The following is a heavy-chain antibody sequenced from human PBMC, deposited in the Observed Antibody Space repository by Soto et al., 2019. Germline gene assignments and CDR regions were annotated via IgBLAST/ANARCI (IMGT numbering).Heavy chain of an antibody. D-gene: IGHD3-10*01. CDR1: GGSFSGYY. J-gene: IGHJ5*02. CDR3: ARFGVRGVRPFDP. V-gene: IGHV4-34*01. CDR2: INHSGST. Sequence: PSETLSLTCAVYGGSFSGYYWSWIRQPPGKGLEWIGEINHSGSTNYNPSLKSRVTISVDTSKNQFSLKLSSVTAADTAVYYCARFGVRGVRPFDPWGQGTLVTVSS.